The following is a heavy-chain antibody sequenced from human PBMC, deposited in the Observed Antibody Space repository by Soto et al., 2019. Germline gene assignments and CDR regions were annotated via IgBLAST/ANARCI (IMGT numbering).Heavy chain of an antibody. Sequence: SEILSLTCAVSGGSISSGGYSWSWIRQPPGKGLEWIGYIYHSGSTYYNPSLKSRVTISVDRSKNQFSLKLSSVTAADTAVYYCARGGYYDSSGLYYWGQGTLVTVSS. CDR1: GGSISSGGYS. J-gene: IGHJ4*02. CDR3: ARGGYYDSSGLYY. V-gene: IGHV4-30-2*01. CDR2: IYHSGST. D-gene: IGHD3-22*01.